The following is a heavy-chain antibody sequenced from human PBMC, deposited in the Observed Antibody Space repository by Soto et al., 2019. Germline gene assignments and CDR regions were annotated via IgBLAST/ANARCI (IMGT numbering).Heavy chain of an antibody. CDR2: INHSGST. D-gene: IGHD3-10*01. CDR3: ARITMVRGVIIHRKPRKRDYFDY. J-gene: IGHJ4*02. Sequence: PSETLSLTCAVYGGSFSGYYWSWIRQPPGKGLEWIGEINHSGSTNYNPSLKSRVTISVDTSKNQFSLKLSSVTAADTAVYYCARITMVRGVIIHRKPRKRDYFDYWGQGTLVTVSS. CDR1: GGSFSGYY. V-gene: IGHV4-34*01.